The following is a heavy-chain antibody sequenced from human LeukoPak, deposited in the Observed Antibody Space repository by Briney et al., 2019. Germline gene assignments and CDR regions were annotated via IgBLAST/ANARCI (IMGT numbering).Heavy chain of an antibody. J-gene: IGHJ4*02. CDR1: GDSVSSNSAA. Sequence: SQTLSLTCAISGDSVSSNSAAWNWISQSPSRGLELLGRTYYWSQWSNDYVVSVQSRISINPDTSNHRFSLLLTSVTPEDTAVYYCASGGHHIWESYRAFDYWGQGTPVTVSS. V-gene: IGHV6-1*01. CDR3: ASGGHHIWESYRAFDY. CDR2: TYYWSQWSN. D-gene: IGHD3-16*02.